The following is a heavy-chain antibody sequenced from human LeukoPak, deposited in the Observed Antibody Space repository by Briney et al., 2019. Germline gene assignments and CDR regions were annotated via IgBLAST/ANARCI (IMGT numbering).Heavy chain of an antibody. CDR3: ARLGWDGDYGRRYYYYMDV. CDR1: GYSISSGYY. CDR2: IYHIGST. J-gene: IGHJ6*03. D-gene: IGHD4-17*01. Sequence: SETLSLTCAVSGYSISSGYYWGWIRQPPGKGLEWIGGIYHIGSTYYNPSLKSRVTISVDTSKNQFSLKLSSVSAADTAVYYCARLGWDGDYGRRYYYYMDVWGKGTTVTVSS. V-gene: IGHV4-38-2*01.